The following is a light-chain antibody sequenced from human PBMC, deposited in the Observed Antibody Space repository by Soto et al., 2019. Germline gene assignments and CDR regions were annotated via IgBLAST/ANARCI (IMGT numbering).Light chain of an antibody. J-gene: IGKJ2*01. Sequence: DIQMTQSPSSLSASVGDRVTITCQASQDITNSLNWHQQKPGKAPKLLIYDASNLETGVPSRLFGSGSGTDFTFTISSLQPEDFATYYCQQYHTVPYSFGQGTKLEIK. CDR1: QDITNS. CDR3: QQYHTVPYS. CDR2: DAS. V-gene: IGKV1-33*01.